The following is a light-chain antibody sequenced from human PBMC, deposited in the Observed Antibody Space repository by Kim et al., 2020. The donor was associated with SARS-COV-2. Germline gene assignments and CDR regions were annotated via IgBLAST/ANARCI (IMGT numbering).Light chain of an antibody. J-gene: IGLJ1*01. V-gene: IGLV3-19*01. CDR3: NSRDSSRNYPDV. Sequence: SSELTQDPAVSVALGQTVRITCQGDSLRSYYASWYQQKPGQAPVLVHYGKNNRPSWIPDRFSGSSPDNPAPLTITGAQVEDEADDYLNSRDSSRNYPDVF. CDR2: GKN. CDR1: SLRSYY.